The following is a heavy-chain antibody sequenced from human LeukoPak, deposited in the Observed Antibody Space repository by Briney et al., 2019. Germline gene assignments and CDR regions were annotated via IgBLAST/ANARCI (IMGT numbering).Heavy chain of an antibody. V-gene: IGHV3-23*01. CDR3: AKGSSSSWKTFDY. CDR2: ISGSGGST. CDR1: GLTFSSYA. D-gene: IGHD6-13*01. J-gene: IGHJ4*02. Sequence: PGGSLRLSCAASGLTFSSYAMSWVRQAPGKGLEWVSAISGSGGSTYYADSVKGRFTISRDNSKNTLYLQMNSLRAEDTAVYYCAKGSSSSWKTFDYWGQGTLVTVSS.